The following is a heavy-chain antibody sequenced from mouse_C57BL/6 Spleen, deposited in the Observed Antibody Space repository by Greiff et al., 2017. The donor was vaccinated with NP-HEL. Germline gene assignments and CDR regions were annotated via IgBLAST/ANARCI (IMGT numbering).Heavy chain of an antibody. CDR2: IDPSDSET. CDR1: GYTFTSYW. Sequence: QVQLQQPGAELVRPGSSVKLSCKASGYTFTSYWMHWVKQRPIQGLEWIGNIDPSDSETHYNQKFKDKATLTVDKSSSTAYMQLSSLTSEDSAVYYCARSDYGNPDYAMDYWGQGTSVTVSS. V-gene: IGHV1-52*01. J-gene: IGHJ4*01. D-gene: IGHD2-1*01. CDR3: ARSDYGNPDYAMDY.